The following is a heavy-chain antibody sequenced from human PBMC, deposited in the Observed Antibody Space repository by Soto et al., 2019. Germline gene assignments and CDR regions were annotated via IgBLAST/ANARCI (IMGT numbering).Heavy chain of an antibody. J-gene: IGHJ4*02. D-gene: IGHD3-22*01. CDR1: GFTFSSYG. Sequence: GGSLRLSCAASGFTFSSYGMHWVRQAPGKGLEWVAVIWYDGSNKYYADSVKGRFTISRDNSKNTLYLQMNSLRAEDTAVYYCARDRYHYDSSGVIDYWGQGTLVTVSS. CDR2: IWYDGSNK. V-gene: IGHV3-33*01. CDR3: ARDRYHYDSSGVIDY.